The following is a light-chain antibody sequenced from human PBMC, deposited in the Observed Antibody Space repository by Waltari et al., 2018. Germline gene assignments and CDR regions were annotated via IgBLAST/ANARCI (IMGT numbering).Light chain of an antibody. V-gene: IGKV3-20*01. J-gene: IGKJ2*01. CDR3: QQYGSSPLT. Sequence: EIVLTQSPGTLSLSPGERATLSCRASQSVSSNYLAWYQQKPGQAPRLLIYGASSRATGIPDRFSGSGSGTDFTLTISRLEPEDFAVYYCQQYGSSPLTFGQG. CDR2: GAS. CDR1: QSVSSNY.